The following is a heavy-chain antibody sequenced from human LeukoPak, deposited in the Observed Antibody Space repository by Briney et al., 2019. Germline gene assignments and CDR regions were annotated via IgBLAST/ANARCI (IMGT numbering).Heavy chain of an antibody. V-gene: IGHV7-4-1*02. CDR3: ARSLYYDFWSGSNDAFDI. Sequence: ASVKVSCKASGYTFTSYAMNWVRQAPGQGLEWMGWINTNSGNPTYAQGFTGRFVFSLDTSVSTAYLQISSLKAEDTAVYYCARSLYYDFWSGSNDAFDIWGQGTMVTVSS. J-gene: IGHJ3*02. CDR2: INTNSGNP. D-gene: IGHD3-3*01. CDR1: GYTFTSYA.